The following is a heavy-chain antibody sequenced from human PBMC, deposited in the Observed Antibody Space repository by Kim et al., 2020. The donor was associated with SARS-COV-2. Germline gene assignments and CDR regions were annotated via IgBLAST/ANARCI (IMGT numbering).Heavy chain of an antibody. V-gene: IGHV3-30*04. CDR1: GFTFSSYA. Sequence: GGSLRLSCAASGFTFSSYAMHWVRQAPGKGLEWVAVISYDGSNKYYADSVKGRFTISRDNSKNTLYLQMNSLRAEDTAVYYCARAYYDILTGYFYPFDYWGQGTLVTVSS. CDR2: ISYDGSNK. J-gene: IGHJ4*02. CDR3: ARAYYDILTGYFYPFDY. D-gene: IGHD3-9*01.